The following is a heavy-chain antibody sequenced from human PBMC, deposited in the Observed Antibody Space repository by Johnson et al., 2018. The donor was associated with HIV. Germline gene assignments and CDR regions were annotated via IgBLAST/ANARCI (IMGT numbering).Heavy chain of an antibody. V-gene: IGHV3-48*03. CDR2: ISSSGSTI. D-gene: IGHD3-9*01. Sequence: MQLVESGGGVVQPGRSLRLSCAASGFTFSSYEMNWVRQAPGKGLEWVSYISSSGSTIYYADSVKGRFTISRDNAKNSLYLQMNSLRVEDTAVYYCAKDIRLVSAYYDILSGTSFDAFDIWGQGTMVTVSS. CDR3: AKDIRLVSAYYDILSGTSFDAFDI. CDR1: GFTFSSYE. J-gene: IGHJ3*02.